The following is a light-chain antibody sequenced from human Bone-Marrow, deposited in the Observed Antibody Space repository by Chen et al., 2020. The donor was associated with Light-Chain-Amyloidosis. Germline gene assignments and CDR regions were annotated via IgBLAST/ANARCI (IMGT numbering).Light chain of an antibody. Sequence: SYVLTQPSSVSVAPGQTATIACGGINIGSTSVHWYQQTPGQAPLLVVYDDSDRPSGIPERLSGSNSGNTATLTISSVEAGDEADYYGQVWDRSSDRPVVGGGTKLTVL. CDR1: NIGSTS. J-gene: IGLJ3*02. CDR3: QVWDRSSDRPV. CDR2: DDS. V-gene: IGLV3-21*02.